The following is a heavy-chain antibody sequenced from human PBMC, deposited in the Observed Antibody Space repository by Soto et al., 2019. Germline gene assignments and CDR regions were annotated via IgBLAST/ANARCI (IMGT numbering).Heavy chain of an antibody. CDR1: GFTFSSYS. CDR3: ARDGLTGSFDY. Sequence: SLRLSFAASGFTFSSYSMNWVLQAPGKGLEWVSSISSSSSYIYYADSVKGRFTISRDNAKNSLYLQMNSLRAEDTAVYYCARDGLTGSFDYWGQGTLVTVSS. J-gene: IGHJ4*02. D-gene: IGHD1-20*01. CDR2: ISSSSSYI. V-gene: IGHV3-21*01.